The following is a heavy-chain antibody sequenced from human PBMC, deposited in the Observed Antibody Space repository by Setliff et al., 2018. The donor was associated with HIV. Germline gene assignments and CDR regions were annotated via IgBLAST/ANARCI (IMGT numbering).Heavy chain of an antibody. CDR1: GGSISSRDYY. V-gene: IGHV4-39*01. J-gene: IGHJ4*02. D-gene: IGHD3-10*01. CDR3: GRENPGDY. Sequence: ASETLSLTCTVSGGSISSRDYYWGWIRQPPGKGLEWIGSIYYTGRSFHNPSLKSRITISVDTSKNQFSLKLSSVTAADTAVYYCGRENPGDYWGQGTLVTVSS. CDR2: IYYTGRS.